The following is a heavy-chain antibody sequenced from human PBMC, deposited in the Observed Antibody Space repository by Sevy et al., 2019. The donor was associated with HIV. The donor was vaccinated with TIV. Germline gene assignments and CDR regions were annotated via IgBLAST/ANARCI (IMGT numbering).Heavy chain of an antibody. CDR2: ISAYNGNT. Sequence: ASVKVSCKASGYTFTSYGISWVRQAPGQGLEWMGWISAYNGNTNYAQKLQGRVTMTTDTSRSTAYMELRSLRSDDTAVYYCARLYCSGGSCYYYFDYWGQGTLVTVSS. J-gene: IGHJ4*02. CDR3: ARLYCSGGSCYYYFDY. CDR1: GYTFTSYG. D-gene: IGHD2-15*01. V-gene: IGHV1-18*01.